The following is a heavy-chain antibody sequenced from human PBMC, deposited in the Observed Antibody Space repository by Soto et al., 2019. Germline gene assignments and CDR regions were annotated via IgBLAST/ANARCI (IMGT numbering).Heavy chain of an antibody. CDR3: ARAVAVPADFDY. J-gene: IGHJ4*02. V-gene: IGHV1-3*05. CDR1: GYTFTAYA. D-gene: IGHD6-19*01. CDR2: INAGNGNT. Sequence: QVQLVQSGAEEKKPGASVKVSCKASGYTFTAYAMHWVRQAPGQRLEWMGWINAGNGNTKYSQKFQGRVTITRDTPASTAYMELSSLRSEDTAAYYCARAVAVPADFDYWGQGTLVTVSS.